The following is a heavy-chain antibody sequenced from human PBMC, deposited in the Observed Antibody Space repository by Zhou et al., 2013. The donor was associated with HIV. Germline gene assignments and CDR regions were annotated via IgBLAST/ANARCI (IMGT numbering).Heavy chain of an antibody. D-gene: IGHD3-22*01. CDR3: ARGVHYYDSSGYPDDAFDI. V-gene: IGHV1-69*05. CDR2: IIPIFGTA. J-gene: IGHJ3*02. CDR1: GGTFSSYA. Sequence: QVQLVQSGAEVKKPGSSVKVSCKASGGTFSSYAISWVRQAPGQGLEWMGGIIPIFGTANYAQKFQGRVTITTDESTSTAYMELSSLRSEDTAVYYCARGVHYYDSSGYPDDAFDIWGQGTMVTVSS.